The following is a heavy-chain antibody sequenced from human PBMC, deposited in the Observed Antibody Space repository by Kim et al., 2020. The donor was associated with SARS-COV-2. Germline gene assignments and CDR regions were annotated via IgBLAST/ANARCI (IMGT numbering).Heavy chain of an antibody. V-gene: IGHV3-72*01. Sequence: SVKGRFTISRDDSKNSLYLQMNSLRTEDTAVYCCTRCGTVTTNYYYGMDVWGQGTTVTVSS. J-gene: IGHJ6*02. D-gene: IGHD4-17*01. CDR3: TRCGTVTTNYYYGMDV.